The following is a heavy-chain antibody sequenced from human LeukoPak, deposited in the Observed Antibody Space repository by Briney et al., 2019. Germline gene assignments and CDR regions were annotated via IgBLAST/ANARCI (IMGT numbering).Heavy chain of an antibody. Sequence: SVTVSCKASGGTFSTYAISWVRQAPGQGLEWMGGIIPIFGTPNYAQKFQGRVTINADESTSTAYMELSSLRSEDTAVYYCARGYRGYDPNAKLRLDYHYHGMDVWGQGTTVTVSS. D-gene: IGHD5-12*01. CDR2: IIPIFGTP. CDR1: GGTFSTYA. J-gene: IGHJ6*02. CDR3: ARGYRGYDPNAKLRLDYHYHGMDV. V-gene: IGHV1-69*13.